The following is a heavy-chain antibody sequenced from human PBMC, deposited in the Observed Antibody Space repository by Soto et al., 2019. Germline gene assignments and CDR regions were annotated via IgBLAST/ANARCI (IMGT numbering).Heavy chain of an antibody. D-gene: IGHD4-17*01. Sequence: PGGSLRLSCAASGFTVTNYEMSWVRQAPGKGPEWVSYINSGGTSIKYADSVKGRFTISRDNARNSLYLQMNSLRDEDTAVYYCARENYGDAFDFWGQGALVTVSS. CDR1: GFTVTNYE. CDR3: ARENYGDAFDF. V-gene: IGHV3-48*03. J-gene: IGHJ4*02. CDR2: INSGGTSI.